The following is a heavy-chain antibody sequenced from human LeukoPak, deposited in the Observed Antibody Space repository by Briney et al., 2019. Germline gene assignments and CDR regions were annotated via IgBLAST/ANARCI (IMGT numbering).Heavy chain of an antibody. J-gene: IGHJ4*02. CDR2: ISTYTGNS. D-gene: IGHD3-3*01. CDR1: GYTFSNYV. CDR3: QRITIFGVVMDFDY. Sequence: GASVKVSCKASGYTFSNYVLSWVRQAPGQGLEWMGRISTYTGNSDYAQKLQGRVTMAADTSTNTASLEVKSLRSDDTAVYYCQRITIFGVVMDFDYWGQGTLVTVSS. V-gene: IGHV1-18*01.